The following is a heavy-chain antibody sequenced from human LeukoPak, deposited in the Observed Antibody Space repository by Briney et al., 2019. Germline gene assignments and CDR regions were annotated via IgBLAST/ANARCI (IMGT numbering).Heavy chain of an antibody. Sequence: GGSLRLSCAASGFTLSSYTMNWVRQSPGKGLEWVSSISSSSDYIYYADSLKGRFTISRDNAKNSLYLQMNSLRAEDTAVYYCARDAGECSGGSCYGLDYWGQGTLVTVSS. CDR1: GFTLSSYT. CDR2: ISSSSDYI. V-gene: IGHV3-21*01. J-gene: IGHJ4*02. CDR3: ARDAGECSGGSCYGLDY. D-gene: IGHD2-15*01.